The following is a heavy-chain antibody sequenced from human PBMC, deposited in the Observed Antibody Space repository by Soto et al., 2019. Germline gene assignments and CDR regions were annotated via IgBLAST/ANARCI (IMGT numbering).Heavy chain of an antibody. CDR2: INPTSGGT. CDR3: VRASRGFSYGALDC. D-gene: IGHD5-18*01. V-gene: IGHV1-2*04. Sequence: VKVSCKASGYTFTGYYLHWVRLAPGQGLEWMGWINPTSGGTNYAQKFQGWVTMTRVTSISTAYMELSRLRSDDTAVYYCVRASRGFSYGALDCWGQGTLVTVSS. CDR1: GYTFTGYY. J-gene: IGHJ4*02.